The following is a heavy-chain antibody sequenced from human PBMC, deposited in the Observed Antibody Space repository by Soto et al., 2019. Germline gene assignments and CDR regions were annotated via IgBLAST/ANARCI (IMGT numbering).Heavy chain of an antibody. Sequence: GASVKVSCKASGYTFTSYAMHWVRQAPGQRLEWMGWINAGNGNTKYSRKFQGRVTITRDTSASTAYMELSSLRSEDTAVYYCARVETVTTIFDYWGQGTLVTVSS. J-gene: IGHJ4*02. CDR2: INAGNGNT. D-gene: IGHD4-17*01. CDR1: GYTFTSYA. V-gene: IGHV1-3*01. CDR3: ARVETVTTIFDY.